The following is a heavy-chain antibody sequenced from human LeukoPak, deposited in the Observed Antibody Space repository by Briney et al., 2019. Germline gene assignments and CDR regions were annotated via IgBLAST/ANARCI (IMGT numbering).Heavy chain of an antibody. CDR1: GGSISSYY. D-gene: IGHD3-10*01. Sequence: SETLSLTCTVSGGSISSYYWSWIRQPPGKGLEWIGYIYYSGSTNYNPSLKSRVTISVDTSKNQFSLKLSSVTAADTAVYYCASPGSITMVRGGAFGIWGQGTMVTVSS. J-gene: IGHJ3*02. CDR3: ASPGSITMVRGGAFGI. V-gene: IGHV4-59*01. CDR2: IYYSGST.